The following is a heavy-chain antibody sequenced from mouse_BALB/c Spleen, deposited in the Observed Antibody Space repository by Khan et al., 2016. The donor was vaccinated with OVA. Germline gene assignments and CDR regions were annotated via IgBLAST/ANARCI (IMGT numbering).Heavy chain of an antibody. CDR3: TRGEYDGDY. CDR2: IYHGSGST. J-gene: IGHJ2*01. Sequence: LQQPGSELVRPGASVKLSCKASGYTFTRYWMHWVKQRPGQGLEWIGNIYHGSGSTNYDEKFKSKATLTVDTSSSTAYMQLSSLTSEDSAVDYCTRGEYDGDYWGQGTTLTVSS. D-gene: IGHD2-14*01. CDR1: GYTFTRYW. V-gene: IGHV1S22*01.